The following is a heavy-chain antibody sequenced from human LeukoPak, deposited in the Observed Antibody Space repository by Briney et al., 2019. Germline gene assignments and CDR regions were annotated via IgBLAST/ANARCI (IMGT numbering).Heavy chain of an antibody. D-gene: IGHD3-10*01. Sequence: ETLCLTSTVSVGSISSYNWSWIPEPPGKGLEWIGHIYDRGSTNYNPTTNSPVTTSVDTSKTQLSLKLSSVTAANTAVYYCARHYYYYGSGSYLYYFDYWGQGTLVTASS. V-gene: IGHV4-59*08. CDR1: VGSISSYN. CDR3: ARHYYYYGSGSYLYYFDY. J-gene: IGHJ4*02. CDR2: IYDRGST.